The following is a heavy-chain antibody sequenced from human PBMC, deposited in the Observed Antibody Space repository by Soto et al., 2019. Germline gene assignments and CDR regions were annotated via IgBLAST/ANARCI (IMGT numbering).Heavy chain of an antibody. D-gene: IGHD2-15*01. CDR3: TREVPATPYFEY. J-gene: IGHJ4*02. V-gene: IGHV4-31*03. CDR1: GDSVRNGGYY. Sequence: QVQLQDAGTGLVKPSQTPSLTCTVSGDSVRNGGYYWNWIRQYPGMGLEWIGYIYYTGSPSYNPSLESRLTISAETSKNQVSLRLRSVTGADTTVYYWTREVPATPYFEYWGQGALVTISS. CDR2: IYYTGSP.